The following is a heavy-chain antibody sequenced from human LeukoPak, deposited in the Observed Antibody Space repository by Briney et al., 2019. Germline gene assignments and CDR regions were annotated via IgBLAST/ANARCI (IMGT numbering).Heavy chain of an antibody. Sequence: GESLKISCVASGFTFSSNVLNWVRQAPGKGLEWVSVSGTYGRTQYADSVKGRFTISRDSSKNTLYLQINSLRVEDTAVYYCARGMDGYGPDAFDIWGQGTMVTVSS. CDR2: SGTYGRT. J-gene: IGHJ3*02. D-gene: IGHD5-24*01. V-gene: IGHV3-23*01. CDR3: ARGMDGYGPDAFDI. CDR1: GFTFSSNV.